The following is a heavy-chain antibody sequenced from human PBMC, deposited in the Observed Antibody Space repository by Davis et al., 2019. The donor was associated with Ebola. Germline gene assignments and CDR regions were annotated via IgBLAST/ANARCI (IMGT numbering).Heavy chain of an antibody. V-gene: IGHV4-59*01. CDR2: IYYSGST. D-gene: IGHD6-13*01. CDR1: GGSISSYY. J-gene: IGHJ3*02. Sequence: SETLSLTCTVSGGSISSYYWSWIRQPPGKGLEWIGCIYYSGSTNYNPSLKSRVTISVDTSKNQFSLKLSSVTAADTAVYYCARALLVTSIAAAAFDIWGQGTMVTVSS. CDR3: ARALLVTSIAAAAFDI.